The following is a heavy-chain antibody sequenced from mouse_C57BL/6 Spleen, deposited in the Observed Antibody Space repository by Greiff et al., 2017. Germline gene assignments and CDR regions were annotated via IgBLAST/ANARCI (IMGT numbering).Heavy chain of an antibody. CDR3: TRRILDYGSSNYFDD. J-gene: IGHJ2*01. V-gene: IGHV1-15*01. D-gene: IGHD1-1*01. Sequence: VQLQQSGAELVRPGASVTLSCKASGYTFTDYEMHWVKQTPVNGLEWIGAIDPETGGTAYNQKFKGKAILTADKSSSTAYMELRSLTSEDSAVYYCTRRILDYGSSNYFDDWGQGTTLTVSS. CDR1: GYTFTDYE. CDR2: IDPETGGT.